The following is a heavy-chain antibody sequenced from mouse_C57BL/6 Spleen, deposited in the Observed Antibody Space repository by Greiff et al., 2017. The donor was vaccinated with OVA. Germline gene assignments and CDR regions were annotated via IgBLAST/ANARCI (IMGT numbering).Heavy chain of an antibody. J-gene: IGHJ3*01. D-gene: IGHD4-1*01. CDR3: SSPNWGRDWFAY. V-gene: IGHV1-64*01. Sequence: QVQLKQPGAELVKPGASVKLSCKASGYTFTSYWMPWVQQSPGQGLEWIGMIHPNSGSTNYNEKFKSRATLTVDKSSSTVYMQLSSLTSEDAAVYSCSSPNWGRDWFAYWGQGTLVTVSA. CDR2: IHPNSGST. CDR1: GYTFTSYW.